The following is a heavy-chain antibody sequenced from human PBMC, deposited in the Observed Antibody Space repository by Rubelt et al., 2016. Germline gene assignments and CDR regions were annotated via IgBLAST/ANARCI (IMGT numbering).Heavy chain of an antibody. Sequence: QLLLQESGPGLVKPSETLSLTCGVSGGSIRSSSLFWAWIRQPPGKGLEWIGEINHSGSTTYNPSLKSRVTMSVDTSKNQFSLRLGSVTAADTAVYYCASWPLGYCSGGTCYSFDYWGQGTLVTVSS. CDR3: ASWPLGYCSGGTCYSFDY. J-gene: IGHJ4*02. CDR1: GGSIRSSSLF. D-gene: IGHD2-15*01. V-gene: IGHV4-39*07. CDR2: INHSGST.